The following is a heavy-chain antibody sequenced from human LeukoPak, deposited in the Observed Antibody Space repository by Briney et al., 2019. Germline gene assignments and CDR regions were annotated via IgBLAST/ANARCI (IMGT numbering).Heavy chain of an antibody. D-gene: IGHD3-9*01. J-gene: IGHJ4*02. V-gene: IGHV3-30*02. CDR1: GFTFSSCG. CDR3: AKDRTPGWYFDY. CDR2: IRNDGTTK. Sequence: GGSLRLSCAASGFTFSSCGMHWVRQAPGKGLEWVTFIRNDGTTKYYADSVKGRFTISRDNSKNTLYLQMNSLRAEDTAVYYCAKDRTPGWYFDYWGQGTLVTVSS.